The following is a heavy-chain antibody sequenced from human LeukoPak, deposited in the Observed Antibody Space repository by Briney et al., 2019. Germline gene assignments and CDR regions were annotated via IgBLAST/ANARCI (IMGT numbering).Heavy chain of an antibody. Sequence: ASVKVSCKASGYTFTSYPISWVRQAPGQGLERMGWITVYNGNTNYAQKLQGRVTMTTDTSTSTAYMELRSLRSDDTAVYYCARGYDYGDYVGDFDYWGQGTLVTVSS. CDR3: ARGYDYGDYVGDFDY. V-gene: IGHV1-18*01. J-gene: IGHJ4*02. D-gene: IGHD4-17*01. CDR2: ITVYNGNT. CDR1: GYTFTSYP.